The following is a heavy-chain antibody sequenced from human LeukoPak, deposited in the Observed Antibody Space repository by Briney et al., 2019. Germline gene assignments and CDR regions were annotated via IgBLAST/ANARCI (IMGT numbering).Heavy chain of an antibody. V-gene: IGHV1-69*05. D-gene: IGHD6-19*01. CDR3: TPSGGWTNWFDP. CDR1: GGTFSSYA. Sequence: SVKVSCKASGGTFSSYAISWVRQAPGQGLEWMGGIIPIFGTANYAQKFQGRVTITTDESTSTAYMELSSLRSEDTAVYYCTPSGGWTNWFDPWGQGTLVTVSS. CDR2: IIPIFGTA. J-gene: IGHJ5*02.